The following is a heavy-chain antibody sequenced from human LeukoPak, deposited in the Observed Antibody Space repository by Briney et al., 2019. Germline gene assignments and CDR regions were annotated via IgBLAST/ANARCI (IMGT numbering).Heavy chain of an antibody. D-gene: IGHD3-3*01. CDR1: GFTFSSYG. CDR2: ISGSGGST. CDR3: ARGSLGFWSGYYYYYYMDV. J-gene: IGHJ6*03. Sequence: PGGSLRLSCAASGFTFSSYGMSWVRQAPGKGLEWVSAISGSGGSTYYADSVKCRFTISRDNSKNTLYLQMNSLRAEDTAVYYCARGSLGFWSGYYYYYYMDVWGKGTTVTVSS. V-gene: IGHV3-23*01.